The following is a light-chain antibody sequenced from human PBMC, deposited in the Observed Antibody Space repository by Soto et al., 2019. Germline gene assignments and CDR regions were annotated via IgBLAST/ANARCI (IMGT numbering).Light chain of an antibody. CDR1: QSVASSR. V-gene: IGKV3-20*01. J-gene: IGKJ1*01. CDR2: GAS. Sequence: EIVLTQSPGTLSLSPGERATLSCRASQSVASSRVAWYQQKPGQAPRLLIYGASSRATGIPDRFSGSGSGTDFTLTISGLEPEDFAVYYCQQYGSSPQTFGQGTKVEIK. CDR3: QQYGSSPQT.